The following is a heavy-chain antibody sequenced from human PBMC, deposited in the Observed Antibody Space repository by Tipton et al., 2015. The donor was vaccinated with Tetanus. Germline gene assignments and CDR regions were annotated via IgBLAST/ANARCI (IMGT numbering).Heavy chain of an antibody. CDR3: ARDYYGSGSYYFMDH. CDR2: INPGNGNV. V-gene: IGHV1-3*01. Sequence: QSGPEVKKPGSSVKVSCKASGGTFTNYALSWVRQAPGQRLEWMGWINPGNGNVKYSQKFQGRVTITRDASASTAYMELSSLRSEDTAVFYCARDYYGSGSYYFMDHWGQGTLVTVSS. CDR1: GGTFTNYA. D-gene: IGHD3-10*01. J-gene: IGHJ4*02.